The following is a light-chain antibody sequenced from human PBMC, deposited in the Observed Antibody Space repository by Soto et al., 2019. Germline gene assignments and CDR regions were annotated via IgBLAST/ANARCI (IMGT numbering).Light chain of an antibody. Sequence: RASQSVSSNLAWYQQKPGQAPRLLIYGASSRATGIPDRFIGSGSATDFTLLMSRLSPEDFVAYYGHPYASAWRVGEGTKVDIK. CDR3: HPYASAWR. J-gene: IGKJ1*01. CDR1: QSVSSN. V-gene: IGKV3-20*01. CDR2: GAS.